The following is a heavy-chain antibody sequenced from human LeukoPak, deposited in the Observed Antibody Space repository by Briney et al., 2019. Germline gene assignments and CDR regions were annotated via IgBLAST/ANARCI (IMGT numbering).Heavy chain of an antibody. D-gene: IGHD4-17*01. CDR3: ARDGGFDYGDYLAY. CDR2: VYRGGDT. V-gene: IGHV3-53*01. CDR1: GFTVSSSY. Sequence: GGSLRLSCAASGFTVSSSYMSWVRQPPGKGLEWVSVVYRGGDTYYADSVKGRFTISRDNSKNILYLQMNSLRAEDTAVYYCARDGGFDYGDYLAYWGLGTLVTVSS. J-gene: IGHJ4*02.